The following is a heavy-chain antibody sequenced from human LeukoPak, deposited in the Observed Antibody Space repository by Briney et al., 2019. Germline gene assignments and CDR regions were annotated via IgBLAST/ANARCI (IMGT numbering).Heavy chain of an antibody. CDR1: GFPLSTSAVG. V-gene: IGHV2-5*01. CDR3: AHRLSHCSSTSCTDYYYYYYMDV. J-gene: IGHJ6*03. D-gene: IGHD2-2*01. CDR2: ISWNDDK. Sequence: KGSGPTLLKPTQTLTLTCTFSGFPLSTSAVGVGWIRQPPGKALEWLALISWNDDKRYSPSLKSRLTITKDTSTNQVVLTLTNVDPVDTATYYCAHRLSHCSSTSCTDYYYYYYMDVWGKGTTVTVSS.